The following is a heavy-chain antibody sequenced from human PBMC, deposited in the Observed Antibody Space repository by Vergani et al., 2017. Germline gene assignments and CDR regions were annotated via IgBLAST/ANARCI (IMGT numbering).Heavy chain of an antibody. Sequence: QVQLQQWGAGLLKPSETLSLTCAVYGGSFSGYYWSWIRQPPGKGLEWIGEINHSGSTYYNPSLKSRVTISVDTSKNQFSLKLNSVTAADTAVYYCAREVMIRGDAFDIWGQGTMVTVSS. CDR3: AREVMIRGDAFDI. CDR1: GGSFSGYY. J-gene: IGHJ3*02. V-gene: IGHV4-34*01. CDR2: INHSGST. D-gene: IGHD3-10*01.